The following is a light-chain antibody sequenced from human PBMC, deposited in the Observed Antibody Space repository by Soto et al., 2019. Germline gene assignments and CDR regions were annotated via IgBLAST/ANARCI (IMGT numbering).Light chain of an antibody. Sequence: EIVLTQSPGPLSLSPGERATLSCSASQSVSSSYLAWYQQKPGQAPRLLIYVASSRATGIPDRFSGSGSGTDFTLTISRLEPEDFAVYYCQQYGSSPPSTFGQGTKVEIK. V-gene: IGKV3-20*01. CDR3: QQYGSSPPST. J-gene: IGKJ1*01. CDR1: QSVSSSY. CDR2: VAS.